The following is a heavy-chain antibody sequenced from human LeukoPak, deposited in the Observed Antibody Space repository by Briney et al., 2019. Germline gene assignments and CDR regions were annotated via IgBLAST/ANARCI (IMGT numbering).Heavy chain of an antibody. CDR2: ISDSGGST. D-gene: IGHD3-16*01. J-gene: IGHJ3*01. CDR1: GFTFSSYA. V-gene: IGHV3-23*01. CDR3: AKGKINHDGAFDL. Sequence: GGSLRLSCAASGFTFSSYAMRWVRQAPGKGLEWVSAISDSGGSTHYADSVKGRFTFSRDNFKKTLYLQMNSLRAEDTAVYYCAKGKINHDGAFDLWGQGTMVIVSS.